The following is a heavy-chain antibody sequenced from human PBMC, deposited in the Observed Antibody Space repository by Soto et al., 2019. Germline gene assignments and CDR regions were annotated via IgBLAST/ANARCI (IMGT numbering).Heavy chain of an antibody. V-gene: IGHV1-69*06. Sequence: SVKVSCKASGGTFSSYAISWVRQAPGQGLEWMGGIIPIFGTANYAQKFQGRVTITADKSTSTAYMELSSLRSEDTAVYYCARGVTMVRGVILPYYYYYYMDVWGKGTTVTVSS. CDR1: GGTFSSYA. J-gene: IGHJ6*03. CDR3: ARGVTMVRGVILPYYYYYYMDV. D-gene: IGHD3-10*01. CDR2: IIPIFGTA.